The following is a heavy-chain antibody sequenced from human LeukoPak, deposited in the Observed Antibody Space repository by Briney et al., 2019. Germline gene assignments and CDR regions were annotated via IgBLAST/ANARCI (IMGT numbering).Heavy chain of an antibody. J-gene: IGHJ3*02. CDR3: ASTMVRGVNSGAFDI. CDR2: INPSGGST. D-gene: IGHD3-10*01. Sequence: ASVKVSCKASGYTFTGYYMHWVRQAPGQGLEWMGIINPSGGSTSYAQKFQGRVTMTRDMSTSTVYMELSSLRSEDTAVYYCASTMVRGVNSGAFDIWGQGTMVTVSS. V-gene: IGHV1-46*01. CDR1: GYTFTGYY.